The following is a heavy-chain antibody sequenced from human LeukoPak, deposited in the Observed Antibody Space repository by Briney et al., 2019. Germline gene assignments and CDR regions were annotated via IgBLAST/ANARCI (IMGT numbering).Heavy chain of an antibody. V-gene: IGHV4-59*01. CDR1: GGSISSYY. J-gene: IGHJ5*02. CDR2: SYYSGST. Sequence: PSETLSLTCTVSGGSISSYYWSWIRQPPGKGLEWIGYSYYSGSTNYNPSLKSRVTISVDTSKNQFSLKLSSVTAADTAVYYCARNTRYFDWLSANWFDPWGQGTLVTVSS. CDR3: ARNTRYFDWLSANWFDP. D-gene: IGHD3-9*01.